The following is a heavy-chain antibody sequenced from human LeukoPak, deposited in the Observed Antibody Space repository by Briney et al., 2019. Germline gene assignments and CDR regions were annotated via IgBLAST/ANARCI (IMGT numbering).Heavy chain of an antibody. V-gene: IGHV1-46*01. CDR3: ARDLHGGWTWDY. Sequence: GASVKVSCKASGYIFTSCLMHWVRHAPGQGFEWMGKIHPSDGDTDYAQRFQGRLTLTRDSSTTTVYMEVSSLRSEDTAVYYCARDLHGGWTWDYWGQGTLVTVSS. CDR2: IHPSDGDT. J-gene: IGHJ4*02. CDR1: GYIFTSCL. D-gene: IGHD6-19*01.